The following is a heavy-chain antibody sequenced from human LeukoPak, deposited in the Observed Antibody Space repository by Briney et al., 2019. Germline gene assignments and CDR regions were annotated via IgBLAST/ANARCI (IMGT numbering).Heavy chain of an antibody. J-gene: IGHJ1*01. CDR2: IYYTGST. Sequence: SETLSLTCTVSGGSIGSYYWSWIRQPPGKGLEWIGYIYYTGSTNYNPSLKSRVTISLDTSKNQFSLKLTSVTAADTAVYYCARAGGSIAARGTEGINFHHWGQGTLVTVSS. CDR1: GGSIGSYY. D-gene: IGHD6-13*01. CDR3: ARAGGSIAARGTEGINFHH. V-gene: IGHV4-59*01.